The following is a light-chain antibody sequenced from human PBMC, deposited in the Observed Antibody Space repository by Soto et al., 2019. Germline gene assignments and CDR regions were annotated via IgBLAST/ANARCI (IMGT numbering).Light chain of an antibody. V-gene: IGKV3-11*01. J-gene: IGKJ5*01. CDR1: QFLSSY. CDR2: DTS. Sequence: EVVLTQSPATLSLAPGERATLSCGASQFLSSYLAWYQQKPGQPPRLLIYDTSNRATGIPARFSGSGSGTDFTLTISSLEPEDFAVYYCQQRSNWPQITFGQGTRLEIK. CDR3: QQRSNWPQIT.